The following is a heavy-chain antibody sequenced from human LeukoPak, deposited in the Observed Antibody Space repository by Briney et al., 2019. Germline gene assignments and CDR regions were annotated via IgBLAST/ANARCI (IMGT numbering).Heavy chain of an antibody. CDR1: GFRFINFE. V-gene: IGHV3-48*03. D-gene: IGHD2-21*02. CDR2: ISSSGHTV. CDR3: ARDEHLRVGGDGHYYGMDV. Sequence: GGSLRLSCEGSGFRFINFEMNWVRQAPGKGLEWVSFISSSGHTVYYADSVKGRSTISRDNARNSLYLQMNSLRAEDTAIYYCARDEHLRVGGDGHYYGMDVWGQGTTVIVSS. J-gene: IGHJ6*02.